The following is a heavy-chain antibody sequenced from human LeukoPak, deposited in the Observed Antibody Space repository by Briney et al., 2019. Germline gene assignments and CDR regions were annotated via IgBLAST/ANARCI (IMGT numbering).Heavy chain of an antibody. CDR2: IYSGGTT. CDR3: AREKAPYGSGLDY. CDR1: GFTVSTNY. D-gene: IGHD3-10*01. J-gene: IGHJ4*02. V-gene: IGHV3-66*01. Sequence: GGSLRLSCAASGFTVSTNYMSWVRQAPGKGLEWVSVIYSGGTTYNADSVKGRFTIFRDNSKNTLSLQMNSLRAEDTAVYYCAREKAPYGSGLDYWGQGTLVTVSS.